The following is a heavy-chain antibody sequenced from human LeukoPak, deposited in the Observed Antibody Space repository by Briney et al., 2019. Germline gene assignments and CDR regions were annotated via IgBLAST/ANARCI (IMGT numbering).Heavy chain of an antibody. V-gene: IGHV3-30*02. CDR3: AKDDKTRGYFDY. J-gene: IGHJ4*02. CDR1: GFTFSSYG. Sequence: GGSLRLSCAASGFTFSSYGMHWVRQAPGKGLDWVAFIRYDGSNKYYVDSVKGRFTISRDNGKNSLYLQMNSLRAEDTALYYCAKDDKTRGYFDYWGQGTLVTVSS. CDR2: IRYDGSNK.